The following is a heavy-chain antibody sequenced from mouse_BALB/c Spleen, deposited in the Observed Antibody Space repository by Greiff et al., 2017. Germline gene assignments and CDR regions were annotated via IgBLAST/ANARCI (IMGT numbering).Heavy chain of an antibody. Sequence: EVMLVESGGGLVQPGGSLRLSCATSGFTFTDYYMSWVRQPPGKALEWLGFIRNKANGYTTEYSASVKGRFTISRDNSQSILYLQMNTLRAEDSATYYCARDRYYGYDSAWFAYWGQGTSVTVSS. D-gene: IGHD2-2*01. J-gene: IGHJ4*01. V-gene: IGHV7-3*02. CDR2: IRNKANGYTT. CDR3: ARDRYYGYDSAWFAY. CDR1: GFTFTDYY.